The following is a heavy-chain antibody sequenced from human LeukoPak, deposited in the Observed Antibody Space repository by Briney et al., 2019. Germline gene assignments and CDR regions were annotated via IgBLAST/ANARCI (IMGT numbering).Heavy chain of an antibody. V-gene: IGHV1-2*02. J-gene: IGHJ5*02. CDR3: ARLGGRYTSGRLMINWFDP. CDR2: INPNSGGT. CDR1: GYTFTGYY. D-gene: IGHD6-19*01. Sequence: ASVKVSCKASGYTFTGYYMHWVRQAPGQELEWMGWINPNSGGTNYAQKFQGRVTMTRDTSISTAYMELSRLRSDDTAVYYCARLGGRYTSGRLMINWFDPWGQGTLVTVSS.